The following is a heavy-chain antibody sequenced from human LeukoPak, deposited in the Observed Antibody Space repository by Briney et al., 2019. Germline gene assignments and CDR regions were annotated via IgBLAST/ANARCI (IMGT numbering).Heavy chain of an antibody. Sequence: SETLSLTCAVYGGSFSGYCWSWIRKPPGKGLEWIGEINHSGSTNYNPSLKSRVTISVDTSKNQFSLKLSSVTAADTAVYYCARWDTAMALGYYFDYWGQGTLVTVSS. CDR2: INHSGST. J-gene: IGHJ4*02. CDR3: ARWDTAMALGYYFDY. V-gene: IGHV4-34*01. CDR1: GGSFSGYC. D-gene: IGHD5-18*01.